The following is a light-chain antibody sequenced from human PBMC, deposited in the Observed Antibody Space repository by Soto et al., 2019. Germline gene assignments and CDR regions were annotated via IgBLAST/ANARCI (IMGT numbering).Light chain of an antibody. CDR2: GNS. V-gene: IGLV1-40*01. CDR3: QSYDSGLSGHVV. J-gene: IGLJ2*01. Sequence: QSVLTQPPSASGAPGQRVTISCTGTSSNIGAGYDVHWYQQLPGTAPKLFIYGNSNRPSGVPDRFSGSKSGTSASLAITGLQAEDEAEYYCQSYDSGLSGHVVFGGGTKLTVL. CDR1: SSNIGAGYD.